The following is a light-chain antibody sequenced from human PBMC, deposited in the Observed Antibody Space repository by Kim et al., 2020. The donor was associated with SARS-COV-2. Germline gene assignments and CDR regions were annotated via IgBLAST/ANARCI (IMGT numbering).Light chain of an antibody. CDR2: GRN. J-gene: IGLJ2*01. Sequence: SSELTQDPAVSVALGQTVRITCQGDSLRSYYATWYQQKPRQAPVLVMYGRNSRPSGVPDRFSGSTSGNTASLTISGAQAEDEADFYCQSRDSGSNVVFGGGTQLTVL. V-gene: IGLV3-19*01. CDR3: QSRDSGSNVV. CDR1: SLRSYY.